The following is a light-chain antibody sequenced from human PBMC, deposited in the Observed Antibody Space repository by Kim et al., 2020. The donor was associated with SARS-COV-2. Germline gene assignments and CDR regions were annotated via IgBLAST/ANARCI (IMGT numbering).Light chain of an antibody. V-gene: IGKV3-15*01. CDR1: QSVSSK. Sequence: EIVMTQSPATLSVSPGERATLSCRASQSVSSKLAWYQQKPGQAPRLLIYGTSARVTGIPARFSGSGSATEFTLTISSLQSEDFAIYYCQQYNDWPRTFGQGTKVDIK. CDR2: GTS. CDR3: QQYNDWPRT. J-gene: IGKJ1*01.